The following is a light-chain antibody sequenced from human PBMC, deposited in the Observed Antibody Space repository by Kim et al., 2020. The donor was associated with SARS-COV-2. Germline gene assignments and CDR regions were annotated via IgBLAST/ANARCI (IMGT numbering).Light chain of an antibody. CDR2: EVS. V-gene: IGLV2-8*01. Sequence: GQSVTISCAGTSSDVGGYNYVSWYQQHPGKAPKLMIYEVSKRPSGVPDRFSGSKSGNTASLTVSGIQAEDEADYYCSSYAGSNRGVFGGGTQLTVL. CDR3: SSYAGSNRGV. CDR1: SSDVGGYNY. J-gene: IGLJ3*02.